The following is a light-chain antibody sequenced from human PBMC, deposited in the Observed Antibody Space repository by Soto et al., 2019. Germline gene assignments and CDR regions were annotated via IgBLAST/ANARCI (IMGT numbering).Light chain of an antibody. CDR1: QSVSST. CDR2: GAS. Sequence: EIVMPQSPDTLSVSPGERATLFCRASQSVSSTVAWYQQRPGQAPRLLIYGASTRATGIPARFSGSGSGTEFTLTISSLQSEDFAVYYCQQYNDWLTFGGGTKVEIK. CDR3: QQYNDWLT. V-gene: IGKV3-15*01. J-gene: IGKJ4*01.